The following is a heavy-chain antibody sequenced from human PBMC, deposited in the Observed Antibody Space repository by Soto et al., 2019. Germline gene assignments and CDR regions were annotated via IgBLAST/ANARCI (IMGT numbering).Heavy chain of an antibody. D-gene: IGHD3-3*01. Sequence: ECGYSCTTYASRCVRQEKGQRLEWMGWINAGNGNTKYSQKFQGRVTITRDTSASTAYMELSSLRAEATAVYYCAREGLDTIFGVVTPLGWFDQWGQGTM. CDR2: INAGNGNT. V-gene: IGHV1-3*01. J-gene: IGHJ5*02. CDR1: GYSCTTYA. CDR3: AREGLDTIFGVVTPLGWFDQ.